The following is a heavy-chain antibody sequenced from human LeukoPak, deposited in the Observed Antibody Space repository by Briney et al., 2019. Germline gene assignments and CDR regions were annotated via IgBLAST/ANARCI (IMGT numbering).Heavy chain of an antibody. CDR1: GFTFSDYH. D-gene: IGHD1-1*01. V-gene: IGHV3-11*04. CDR3: ARELNGAFDP. J-gene: IGHJ5*02. Sequence: GGSLRLSCAASGFTFSDYHMSWIRQAPGKGLEWVSYMSTSDSPIYYTDSVKGRFTISRDNAKNSLYLQMNSLRASDTAVYYCARELNGAFDPWGQGTLVTVSS. CDR2: MSTSDSPI.